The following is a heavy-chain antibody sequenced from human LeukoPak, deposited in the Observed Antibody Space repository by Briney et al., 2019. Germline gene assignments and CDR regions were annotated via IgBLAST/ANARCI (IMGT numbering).Heavy chain of an antibody. J-gene: IGHJ3*02. CDR3: ARESGMTMVVTDAFDI. D-gene: IGHD4-23*01. V-gene: IGHV4-59*01. CDR1: GGSISSYY. Sequence: SETLSLTCTVSGGSISSYYWSWIRQPPGKGLEWIGYIYYSGSTNYNPSLKSRVTISVDTSKNQFSLKLSSVTAADTAVYYCARESGMTMVVTDAFDIWCQGTMVTVSS. CDR2: IYYSGST.